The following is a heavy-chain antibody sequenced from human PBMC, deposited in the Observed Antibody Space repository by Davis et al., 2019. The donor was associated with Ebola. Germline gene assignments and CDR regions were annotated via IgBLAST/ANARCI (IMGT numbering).Heavy chain of an antibody. J-gene: IGHJ5*02. Sequence: GESLKISCAASGFTFSSYWMSWVRQAPGKGLEWVANIKQDGSEKYYVDSVKGRFTISRDNAKNSLYLQMNSLRAEDTAVYYCAKERMTYQLLSNWFDPWGQGTLVTVSS. D-gene: IGHD2-2*01. CDR1: GFTFSSYW. CDR2: IKQDGSEK. V-gene: IGHV3-7*01. CDR3: AKERMTYQLLSNWFDP.